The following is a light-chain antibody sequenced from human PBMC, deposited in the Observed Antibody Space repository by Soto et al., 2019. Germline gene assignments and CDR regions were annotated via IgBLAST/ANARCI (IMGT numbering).Light chain of an antibody. CDR3: QQYGSSPLYT. J-gene: IGKJ2*01. V-gene: IGKV3-20*01. CDR1: QSVSSSY. CDR2: GAS. Sequence: EILLTQSPGTLSLSPGERATLSCRASQSVSSSYLAWYQQKPGQAPRLLIYGASTRASNIPDRFSGSGSGTDFTLTISRLEPEDFAVYYCQQYGSSPLYTFGQETKLEI.